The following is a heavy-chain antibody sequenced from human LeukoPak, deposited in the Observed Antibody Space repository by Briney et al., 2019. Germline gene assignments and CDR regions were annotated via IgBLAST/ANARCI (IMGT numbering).Heavy chain of an antibody. V-gene: IGHV3-11*05. CDR3: ARAMLYCSGGSCYSDYYYYYGMDV. CDR1: GFTFSDYY. CDR2: ISSSSSYT. D-gene: IGHD2-15*01. Sequence: GGSLRLSCAASGFTFSDYYMSWIRQAPGKGLEWVSYISSSSSYTNYADSVKGRFNISRDNAKNSLYLQMNSLRAEDTAVYYCARAMLYCSGGSCYSDYYYYYGMDVWGQGTTVTVSS. J-gene: IGHJ6*02.